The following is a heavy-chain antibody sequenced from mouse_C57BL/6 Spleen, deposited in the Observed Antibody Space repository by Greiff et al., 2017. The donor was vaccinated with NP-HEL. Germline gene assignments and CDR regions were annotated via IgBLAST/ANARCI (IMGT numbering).Heavy chain of an antibody. D-gene: IGHD1-1*01. CDR3: ASYCSSLLYFDY. Sequence: EVQLQQSGPGLVKPSQSLSLTCSVTGYSITSGYYWNWIRQFPGNKLEWMGYISYDGSNNYKPSLKNRISITRDTSKNQFFLKLNSVTTEDTATYYCASYCSSLLYFDYWGQGTTLTVSS. CDR1: GYSITSGYY. CDR2: ISYDGSN. J-gene: IGHJ2*01. V-gene: IGHV3-6*01.